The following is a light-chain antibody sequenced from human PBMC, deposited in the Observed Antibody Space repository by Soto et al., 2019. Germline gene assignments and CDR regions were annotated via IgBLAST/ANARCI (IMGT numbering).Light chain of an antibody. Sequence: QSVLSQPAPLSGSPGHSITISCAGTSSDIGDSNYVSWYQQHPGKAPKLVIYDVSNRPSGVSNRFSGSKSANTASLTISGLQAEDEADYYCSSFRSSSNSYVFGTGNKVIVL. V-gene: IGLV2-14*03. CDR2: DVS. CDR3: SSFRSSSNSYV. CDR1: SSDIGDSNY. J-gene: IGLJ1*01.